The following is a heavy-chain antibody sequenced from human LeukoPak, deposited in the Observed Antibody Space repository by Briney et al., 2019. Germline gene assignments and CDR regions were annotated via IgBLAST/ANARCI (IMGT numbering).Heavy chain of an antibody. CDR2: ISSTGSYI. CDR1: GFTFSSYS. J-gene: IGHJ6*02. V-gene: IGHV3-21*01. Sequence: PGGSLRLSCAASGFTFSSYSMNWVRQAPGKGLEWVSSISSTGSYIYYADSVKGRFTISRDNAKNSLYLQMSSLRAEDTAVYYCARDSITFGGGWFYNYGMDVWGQGTTVTVSS. D-gene: IGHD3-16*01. CDR3: ARDSITFGGGWFYNYGMDV.